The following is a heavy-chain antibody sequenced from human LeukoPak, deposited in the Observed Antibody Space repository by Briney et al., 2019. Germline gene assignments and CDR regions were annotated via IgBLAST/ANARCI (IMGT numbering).Heavy chain of an antibody. CDR1: GFTFSSYS. CDR3: AREIKYYYDSSGYLRFDY. D-gene: IGHD3-22*01. CDR2: ISSSSSYI. V-gene: IGHV3-21*01. J-gene: IGHJ4*02. Sequence: GGALRLSCAASGFTFSSYSMNWVRRAPGKGLEWVPSISSSSSYIYYADSVKSRSTISRDNAKNSLYLQMNSLRAEDTAVYYCAREIKYYYDSSGYLRFDYWGQGTLVTVSS.